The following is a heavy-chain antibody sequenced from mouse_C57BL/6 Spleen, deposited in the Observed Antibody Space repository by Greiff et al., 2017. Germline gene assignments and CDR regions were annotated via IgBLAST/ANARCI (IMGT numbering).Heavy chain of an antibody. D-gene: IGHD3-2*02. J-gene: IGHJ2*01. CDR2: IDPSDSYT. Sequence: QVQLQQPGAELVMPGASVKLSCKASGYTFTSYWMHWVKQRPGQGLEWIGEIDPSDSYTNYNQKFQGKSTLTVDKASSTAYMQLSSLTSEDSAVFYCARGVTAQATDYWGQGTTLTVSS. V-gene: IGHV1-69*01. CDR1: GYTFTSYW. CDR3: ARGVTAQATDY.